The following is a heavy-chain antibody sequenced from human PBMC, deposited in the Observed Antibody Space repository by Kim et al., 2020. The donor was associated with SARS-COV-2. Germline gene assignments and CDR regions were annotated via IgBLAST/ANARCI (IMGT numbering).Heavy chain of an antibody. V-gene: IGHV3-30*18. Sequence: GGSLRLSCAASGFTFSSYGMHWVRQAPGKGLEWVAVISYDGSNKYYADSVKGRFTISRDNSKNTLYLQMNSLRAEDKAVYYCAKIISSSSNPHAYWGQGT. J-gene: IGHJ4*02. D-gene: IGHD6-13*01. CDR3: AKIISSSSNPHAY. CDR1: GFTFSSYG. CDR2: ISYDGSNK.